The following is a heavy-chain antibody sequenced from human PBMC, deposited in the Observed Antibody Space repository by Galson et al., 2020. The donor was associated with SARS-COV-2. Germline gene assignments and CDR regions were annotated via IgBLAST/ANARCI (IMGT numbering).Heavy chain of an antibody. Sequence: SETLSLTCTVSGGSVTSRNNYWGWNRQPPGKGLEWIGNVYYGGTTPYNPSLKSRVTISVDTAKDQFSLDLTPVTAAGTAFYYCATNYGSGSFYGAFDIWGQGTMGTVSS. V-gene: IGHV4-39*01. CDR2: VYYGGTT. D-gene: IGHD3-10*01. CDR1: GGSVTSRNNY. J-gene: IGHJ3*02. CDR3: ATNYGSGSFYGAFDI.